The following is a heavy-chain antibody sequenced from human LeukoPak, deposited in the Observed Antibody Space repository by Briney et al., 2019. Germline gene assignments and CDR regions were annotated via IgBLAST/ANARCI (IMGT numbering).Heavy chain of an antibody. J-gene: IGHJ6*03. CDR1: GVSISSSSYY. D-gene: IGHD5-12*01. Sequence: SETLSLTCTVSGVSISSSSYYWGWIRQPPGKGLEWIGSIYYSGSTYYNPSLKSRVTISVDTSKNQFSLKLSSVTAADTAVYYCARSGYDYYYSYYMDVWGKGTTVTISS. CDR3: ARSGYDYYYSYYMDV. V-gene: IGHV4-39*01. CDR2: IYYSGST.